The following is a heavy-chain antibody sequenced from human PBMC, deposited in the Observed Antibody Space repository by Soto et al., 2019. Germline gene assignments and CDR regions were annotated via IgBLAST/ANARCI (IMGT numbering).Heavy chain of an antibody. D-gene: IGHD1-26*01. CDR2: IYWDDDK. J-gene: IGHJ4*02. CDR1: GFSLTTSGVG. CDR3: AHSALYSGSYWDGGYFDT. Sequence: QITLRESGPTRVRPTQPLTLTCDVSGFSLTTSGVGVAWIRQSPGKAPEWLAVIYWDDDKRYSPTLKSRLNITYDTSTNQVVLTMTNMDAVDTGTYYCAHSALYSGSYWDGGYFDTWGQGTPVNVSS. V-gene: IGHV2-5*02.